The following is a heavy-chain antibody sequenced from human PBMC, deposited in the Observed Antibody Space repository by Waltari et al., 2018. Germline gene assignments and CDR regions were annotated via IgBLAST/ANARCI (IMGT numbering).Heavy chain of an antibody. D-gene: IGHD3-16*01. CDR1: GFTFSPFW. Sequence: EVQLVESGGGLVQPGGSLKLSCAAAGFTFSPFWMTWVRQAPGMGLEWVANIRQDGSEKYYADSMKGRFTISRDNGKNSLYLQINSLRVEDTAVYYCLGVHQWGQGTLVTVSS. J-gene: IGHJ4*02. CDR3: LGVHQ. V-gene: IGHV3-7*01. CDR2: IRQDGSEK.